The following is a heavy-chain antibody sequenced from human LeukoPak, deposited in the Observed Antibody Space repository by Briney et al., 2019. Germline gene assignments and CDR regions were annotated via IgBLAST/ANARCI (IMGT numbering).Heavy chain of an antibody. Sequence: ASVKVSCKASGYTFTSYDINWVRQATGQGLEWMGWMNPNSGNTGYAQKFQGRVTITRNTSISTAYMELSSLRSEDTAVYYCARSSEDISLYYYDSSGIFDIWGQGTMVTVSS. CDR1: GYTFTSYD. V-gene: IGHV1-8*03. J-gene: IGHJ3*02. CDR3: ARSSEDISLYYYDSSGIFDI. D-gene: IGHD3-22*01. CDR2: MNPNSGNT.